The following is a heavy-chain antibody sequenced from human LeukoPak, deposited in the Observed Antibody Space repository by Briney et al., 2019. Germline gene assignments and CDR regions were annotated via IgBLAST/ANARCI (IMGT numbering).Heavy chain of an antibody. Sequence: GGSLRLSCAASGFTFSSYGMHWVRQAPGKGLEWVAFIRYDGSNKYYADSVKGQFTISRDNSKNTLYLQMNSLRAEDTAVYYCAKNRYSYGPFDYWGQGTLVTVSS. CDR3: AKNRYSYGPFDY. CDR2: IRYDGSNK. J-gene: IGHJ4*02. CDR1: GFTFSSYG. V-gene: IGHV3-30*02. D-gene: IGHD5-18*01.